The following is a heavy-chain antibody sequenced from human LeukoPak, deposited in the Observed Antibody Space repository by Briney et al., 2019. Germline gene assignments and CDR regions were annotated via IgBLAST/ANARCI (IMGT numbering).Heavy chain of an antibody. Sequence: PSETLSLTCTVSGGSTSTYYWSFIRQPAGKGLEWIGRIYSSGSTNYNPSLMGRVTMSVDTSKNQFSLKLSSVTAADTAAYYCAREIYYYDSSGMGYYHNYYMDVWGKGTTVTVSS. V-gene: IGHV4-4*07. J-gene: IGHJ6*03. D-gene: IGHD3-22*01. CDR2: IYSSGST. CDR1: GGSTSTYY. CDR3: AREIYYYDSSGMGYYHNYYMDV.